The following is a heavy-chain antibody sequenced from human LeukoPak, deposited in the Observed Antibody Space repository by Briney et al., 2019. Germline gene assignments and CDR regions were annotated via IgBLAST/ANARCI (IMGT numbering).Heavy chain of an antibody. CDR2: IFITGST. J-gene: IGHJ5*02. CDR3: ARESAAWFDP. Sequence: SETLSLTCSVSGGSISSGSYYWSWIRQPAGKGLEWIGRIFITGSTNCNPSLKSRVTISVDTSKNQISLKLSSVTAADTAVYYCARESAAWFDPWGQGTLVTVSS. V-gene: IGHV4-61*02. CDR1: GGSISSGSYY. D-gene: IGHD6-25*01.